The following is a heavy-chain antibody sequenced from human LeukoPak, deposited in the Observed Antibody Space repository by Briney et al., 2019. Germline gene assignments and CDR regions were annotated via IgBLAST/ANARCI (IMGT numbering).Heavy chain of an antibody. CDR2: ISGSGGST. CDR1: GFTFSSYG. V-gene: IGHV3-23*01. Sequence: GGSLRLSCAASGFTFSSYGMSWVRQAPGKGLEWVSAISGSGGSTYYADSVKGRFTISRDNSKNTLYLQMNSLRAEDTAVYYCAKSDYGSGSYGGAFDIWGQGTMVTVSS. CDR3: AKSDYGSGSYGGAFDI. D-gene: IGHD3-10*01. J-gene: IGHJ3*02.